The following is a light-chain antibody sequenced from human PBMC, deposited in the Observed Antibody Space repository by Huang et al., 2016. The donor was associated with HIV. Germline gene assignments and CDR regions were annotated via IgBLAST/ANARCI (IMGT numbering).Light chain of an antibody. CDR2: DAS. J-gene: IGKJ2*01. CDR3: QQYDNLVRYT. V-gene: IGKV1-33*01. Sequence: DIQMTQSPSSLSASVGDRVTITCQASHDINRYLNWYQQKPGKAPKLLSYDASNLETGVPSRFSGSGSGTHFTFTISSLQPEDIATYYCQQYDNLVRYTFGQGTKLEIK. CDR1: HDINRY.